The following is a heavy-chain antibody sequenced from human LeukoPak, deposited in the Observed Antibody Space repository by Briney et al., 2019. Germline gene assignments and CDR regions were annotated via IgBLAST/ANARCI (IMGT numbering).Heavy chain of an antibody. V-gene: IGHV4-38-2*02. CDR1: GDSISSDYF. CDR3: ARDRGTWNDDGFDY. CDR2: IYRSGST. D-gene: IGHD1-1*01. Sequence: SETLSLTCTVSGDSISSDYFWGWIRQPRGKGLEWIGTIYRSGSTYYNPALKSRVTMSVDTSKNQFSLKLSSVTAADTAVYYCARDRGTWNDDGFDYWGQGTLVTVSS. J-gene: IGHJ4*02.